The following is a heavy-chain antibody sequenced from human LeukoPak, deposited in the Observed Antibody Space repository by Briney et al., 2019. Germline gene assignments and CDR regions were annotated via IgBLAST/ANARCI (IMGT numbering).Heavy chain of an antibody. CDR2: INHSGST. CDR1: GGSFSGYY. D-gene: IGHD2-15*01. J-gene: IGHJ3*02. CDR3: ARVRCGGSCAVTAFHI. Sequence: PSETLSLTCAVYGGSFSGYYWSWIRQPPGKGLEWIGEINHSGSTNYNPSLKSRVTISVDTSKIQFSLNLSSVTAAATAVYYCARVRCGGSCAVTAFHIWGQGTMVTVSS. V-gene: IGHV4-34*01.